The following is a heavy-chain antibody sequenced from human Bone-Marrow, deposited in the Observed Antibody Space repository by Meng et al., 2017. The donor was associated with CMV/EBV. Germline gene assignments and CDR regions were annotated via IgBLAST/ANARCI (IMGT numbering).Heavy chain of an antibody. Sequence: QLGQSGAEVKKPGFAVQVPCKASGGTFTSYAISWVRQAPGQGLGWMGGIIPIFGTANYAQKFQGRVTITADESTSTAYMELSSLRSEDTAVYYCASPIAVAGYYFDYWGQGTLVTVSS. J-gene: IGHJ4*02. V-gene: IGHV1-69*12. D-gene: IGHD6-19*01. CDR2: IIPIFGTA. CDR1: GGTFTSYA. CDR3: ASPIAVAGYYFDY.